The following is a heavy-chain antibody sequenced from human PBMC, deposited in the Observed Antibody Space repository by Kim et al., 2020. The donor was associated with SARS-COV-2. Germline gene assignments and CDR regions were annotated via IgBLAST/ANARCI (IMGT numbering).Heavy chain of an antibody. CDR1: GFTFGDSA. J-gene: IGHJ3*02. V-gene: IGHV3-43*02. D-gene: IGHD3-22*01. CDR2: FSGDRGIT. CDR3: VIDTYYYDSSRYPRI. Sequence: GGSLRLSCAASGFTFGDSAMHWVRQAPGKGLEWVSLFSGDRGITYHADPVQGRFTISRANSKNSLYLLSNSLRTEHSALSSFVIDTYYYDSSRYPRIWA.